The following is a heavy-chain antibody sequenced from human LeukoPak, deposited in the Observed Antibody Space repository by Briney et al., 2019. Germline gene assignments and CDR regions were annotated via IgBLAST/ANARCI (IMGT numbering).Heavy chain of an antibody. D-gene: IGHD1-26*01. Sequence: SETLSLTCTVSGGSISSYYWSWIRQPPGKGLEWIGYIYYSGSTNYNPSLKSRVTISVDTSKNQFSLKLSSVTAADTAVYYCARGIIVGATWGENDNWFDPWGQGTLVTVSS. CDR2: IYYSGST. J-gene: IGHJ5*02. V-gene: IGHV4-59*01. CDR3: ARGIIVGATWGENDNWFDP. CDR1: GGSISSYY.